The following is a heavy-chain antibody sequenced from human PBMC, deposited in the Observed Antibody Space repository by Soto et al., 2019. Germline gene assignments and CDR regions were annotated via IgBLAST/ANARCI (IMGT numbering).Heavy chain of an antibody. CDR1: GFTFDDYA. CDR3: AKDLRGGWVRSFDY. CDR2: ISWNSGSI. D-gene: IGHD3-10*01. Sequence: EVQLVESGGGLVQPGRSLRLSCAASGFTFDDYAMHWVRQAPGKGLEWVSGISWNSGSIGYADSVKGRFTISRDNAKNSLYLQMNSLRAEDTALYYCAKDLRGGWVRSFDYWGQGTLVTVSS. V-gene: IGHV3-9*01. J-gene: IGHJ4*02.